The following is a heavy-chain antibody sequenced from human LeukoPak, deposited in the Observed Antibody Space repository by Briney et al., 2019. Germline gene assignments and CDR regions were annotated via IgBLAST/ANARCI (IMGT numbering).Heavy chain of an antibody. J-gene: IGHJ4*02. CDR1: GGSISSSSYY. V-gene: IGHV4-39*07. CDR3: ARSSDFWSGYYRNYFDY. CDR2: IYYSGST. Sequence: SETLSLTCTVSGGSISSSSYYWGWIRQPPGKGLEWIGSIYYSGSTYYNPSLKSRVTISVDTSKNQFSPKLSSVTAADTAVYYCARSSDFWSGYYRNYFDYWGQGTLVTVSS. D-gene: IGHD3-3*01.